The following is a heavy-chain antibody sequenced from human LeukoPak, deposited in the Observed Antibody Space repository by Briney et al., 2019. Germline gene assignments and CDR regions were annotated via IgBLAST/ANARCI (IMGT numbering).Heavy chain of an antibody. J-gene: IGHJ3*02. Sequence: PSETLSLXCTVSGGSISSYYWSWIRQPPGKGLEWIGYIYYSGSTNYNPSLKSRVTISVDTSKNQFSLKLSSVTAADTAVYYCVSGSYVSDAFDIWGQGTMVTVSS. D-gene: IGHD1-26*01. CDR2: IYYSGST. CDR1: GGSISSYY. CDR3: VSGSYVSDAFDI. V-gene: IGHV4-59*01.